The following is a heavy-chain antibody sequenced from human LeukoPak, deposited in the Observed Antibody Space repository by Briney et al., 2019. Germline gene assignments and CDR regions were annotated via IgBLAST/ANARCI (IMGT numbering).Heavy chain of an antibody. CDR3: ARGSSLYRAFDY. CDR2: TYYRSKWFN. J-gene: IGHJ4*02. V-gene: IGHV6-1*01. CDR1: GDSVSSNTAA. D-gene: IGHD6-13*01. Sequence: SQTLSLTCAISGDSVSSNTAAWNWIRQSPSRGLEWLGRTYYRSKWFNDYAVSVKSRMTINPDTSKNQFSLQLNSVTPEDTAVYYCARGSSLYRAFDYWGQGTLVTVSS.